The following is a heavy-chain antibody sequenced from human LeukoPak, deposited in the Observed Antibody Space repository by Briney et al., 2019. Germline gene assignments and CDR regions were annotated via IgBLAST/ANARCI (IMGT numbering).Heavy chain of an antibody. J-gene: IGHJ6*03. CDR1: GFTFSSYA. CDR2: VSGSGGTT. Sequence: PGVSLRLSCAASGFTFSSYAKTWVRQAPGKGLEWVSAVSGSGGTTYHADSVKGRFTISRDNSKNTLFLRMNSLRVEDTAVYYCTKCAGYSCTNDMDVWGRGTTVTVSS. CDR3: TKCAGYSCTNDMDV. V-gene: IGHV3-23*01. D-gene: IGHD6-13*01.